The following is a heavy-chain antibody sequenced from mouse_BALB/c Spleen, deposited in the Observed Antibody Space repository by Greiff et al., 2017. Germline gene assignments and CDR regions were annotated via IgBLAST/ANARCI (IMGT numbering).Heavy chain of an antibody. CDR2: ISSGGGST. V-gene: IGHV5-12-1*01. CDR1: GFAFSSYD. J-gene: IGHJ3*01. D-gene: IGHD1-1*01. CDR3: ARHDGSWFAY. Sequence: EVQLKESGGGLVKPGGSLKLSCAASGFAFSSYDMSWVRQTPEKRLEWVAYISSGGGSTYYPDTVKGRFTISRDNAKNTLYLQMSSLKSEDTAMYYCARHDGSWFAYWGQGTLVTVSA.